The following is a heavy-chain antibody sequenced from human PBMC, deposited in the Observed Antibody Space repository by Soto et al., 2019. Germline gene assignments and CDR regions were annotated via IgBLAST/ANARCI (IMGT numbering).Heavy chain of an antibody. CDR3: ARGGRSSSSPDAFDI. CDR2: IKQDGSEK. D-gene: IGHD6-6*01. V-gene: IGHV3-7*03. J-gene: IGHJ3*02. Sequence: GGSLRLSCAASGFTFSSYWMSWVRQAPGKGLEWVANIKQDGSEKYYVDSVKGRFTISRDNAKNSLYLQMNSLRAEDTAVYYCARGGRSSSSPDAFDIWGQGTMVTVSS. CDR1: GFTFSSYW.